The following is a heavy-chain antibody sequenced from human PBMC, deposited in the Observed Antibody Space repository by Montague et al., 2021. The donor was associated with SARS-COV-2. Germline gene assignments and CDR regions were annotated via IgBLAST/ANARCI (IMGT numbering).Heavy chain of an antibody. CDR3: GRFRGVSWGADGTCPSDY. V-gene: IGHV4-39*01. Sequence: SETLSLTCTVSGGSISSSIDYWGWIRQPPGKGLEWIGSVYESGRTYYNPSLKSRVTISVDASQNRFSLKLRSVTAADTAVYYCGRFRGVSWGADGTCPSDYWGQGTLVTVSS. CDR1: GGSISSSIDY. CDR2: VYESGRT. J-gene: IGHJ4*02. D-gene: IGHD1-1*01.